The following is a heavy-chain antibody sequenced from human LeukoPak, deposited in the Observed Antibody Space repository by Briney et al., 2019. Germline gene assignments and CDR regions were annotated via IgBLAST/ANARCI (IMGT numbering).Heavy chain of an antibody. D-gene: IGHD3-22*01. CDR2: VSSSGSTI. CDR3: ARASAMIVVVRGAFDI. Sequence: PGGSLRLSCAASGFTFSSYEMNRVRQAPGKGREWVSYVSSSGSTIYYADYVKGRFTISRDNAKNSLYLQMNSLRAEDTAVYYCARASAMIVVVRGAFDIWGQGTMVTVSS. J-gene: IGHJ3*02. V-gene: IGHV3-48*03. CDR1: GFTFSSYE.